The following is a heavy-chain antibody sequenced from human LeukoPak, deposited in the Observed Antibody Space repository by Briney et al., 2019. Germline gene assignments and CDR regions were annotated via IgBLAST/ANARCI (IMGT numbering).Heavy chain of an antibody. Sequence: ASVKVSRKASGYTFTGYYMHWVRQAPGQGLEWMGWINPNSGGTNYAQKFRGRVTMTRDTSISTAYMELSRLRSDDTAVYYCASAYCSSTSCQYYYYYYGMDVWGQGTTVTVSS. CDR3: ASAYCSSTSCQYYYYYYGMDV. CDR2: INPNSGGT. CDR1: GYTFTGYY. J-gene: IGHJ6*02. V-gene: IGHV1-2*02. D-gene: IGHD2-2*01.